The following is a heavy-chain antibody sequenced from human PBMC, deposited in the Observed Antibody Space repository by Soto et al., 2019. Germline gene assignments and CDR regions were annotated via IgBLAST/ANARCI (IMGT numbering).Heavy chain of an antibody. Sequence: GALRLSCAASGFTFSTYWMHWVRQAPGKGLVWVSRIKSDGSSTTYADSVKGRFTISRDNAKNTLYLQMNSLRVEDTAVYYCARSDWFDPWGQGTLVTVSS. CDR1: GFTFSTYW. CDR3: ARSDWFDP. V-gene: IGHV3-74*01. J-gene: IGHJ5*02. CDR2: IKSDGSST.